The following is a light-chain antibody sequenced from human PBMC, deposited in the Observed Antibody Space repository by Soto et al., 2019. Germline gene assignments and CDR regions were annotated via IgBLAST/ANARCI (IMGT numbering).Light chain of an antibody. CDR3: CSYAGGTSVV. Sequence: QSALTQPASVSGSLGHSITISCTGTSSDVGSYNLVSWYQQHPGKAPKLMIYEDIERPSGVSNRFSGSKSGNTASLTISGLQTEDEADYYCCSYAGGTSVVFGGGTKLTVL. CDR1: SSDVGSYNL. J-gene: IGLJ2*01. CDR2: EDI. V-gene: IGLV2-23*01.